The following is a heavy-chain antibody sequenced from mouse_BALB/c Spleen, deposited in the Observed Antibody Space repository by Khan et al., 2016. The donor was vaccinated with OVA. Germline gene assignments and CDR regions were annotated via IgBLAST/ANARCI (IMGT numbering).Heavy chain of an antibody. D-gene: IGHD2-10*01. V-gene: IGHV2-6-1*01. Sequence: QVQLQQSGPGLVAPSQSLSITCTISGFPLTNYGVHWVRQPPGKGLEWLVVIWSDGTTTYDSALKSRLTISKDNSKSQVFLKMDSLQTDDTAMYYCARQPYFHYYVMDYWGQGTSVTVSS. J-gene: IGHJ4*01. CDR3: ARQPYFHYYVMDY. CDR2: IWSDGTT. CDR1: GFPLTNYG.